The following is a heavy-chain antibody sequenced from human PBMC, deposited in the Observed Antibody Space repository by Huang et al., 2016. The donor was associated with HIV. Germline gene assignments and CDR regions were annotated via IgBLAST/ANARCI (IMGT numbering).Heavy chain of an antibody. CDR3: ARLSGDWYPETHAFDV. Sequence: QLQLQESGPGLVKPSETLSLTCIVSGGSISPSNYYWGWLRQPPGKGLEWIGSISYIWTTYARPSLKSRVTVSVATSGNQFSLKLSSVTAADTAIYYCARLSGDWYPETHAFDVWGQGTLVTVSS. V-gene: IGHV4-39*01. J-gene: IGHJ3*01. CDR2: ISYIWTT. CDR1: GGSISPSNYY. D-gene: IGHD2-21*02.